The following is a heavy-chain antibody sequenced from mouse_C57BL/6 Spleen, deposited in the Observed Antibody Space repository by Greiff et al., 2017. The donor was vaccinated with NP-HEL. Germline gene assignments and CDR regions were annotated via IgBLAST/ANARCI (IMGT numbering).Heavy chain of an antibody. D-gene: IGHD2-4*01. Sequence: VQLQQSGPELVKPGASVKISCKASGYAFSSSWMNWVKQRPGKGLEWIGRIYPGDGGTNYNGKFKGKATLTADKSSSTAYMQLSSLTSEDSAVYFCARVLGYYYAMDYGGQGTSVTVSS. CDR2: IYPGDGGT. V-gene: IGHV1-82*01. CDR3: ARVLGYYYAMDY. J-gene: IGHJ4*01. CDR1: GYAFSSSW.